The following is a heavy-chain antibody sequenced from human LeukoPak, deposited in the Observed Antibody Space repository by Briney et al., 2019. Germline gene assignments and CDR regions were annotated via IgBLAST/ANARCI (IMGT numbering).Heavy chain of an antibody. CDR2: ISCSGDNT. Sequence: GVSLRLSCAASGFTFNGFAMSWVPRTPGKGLEWVSDISCSGDNTLYADSVKGRFTISRDNSKNTLYLEMNSLRAEDTAIYYCAKMKGHPLPKYYMDVWGQGTAVTVSS. D-gene: IGHD1-26*01. V-gene: IGHV3-23*01. CDR3: AKMKGHPLPKYYMDV. CDR1: GFTFNGFA. J-gene: IGHJ6*01.